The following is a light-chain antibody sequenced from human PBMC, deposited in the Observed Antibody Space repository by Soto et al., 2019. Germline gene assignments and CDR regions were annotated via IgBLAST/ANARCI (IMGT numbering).Light chain of an antibody. CDR3: QQLNSYPLT. V-gene: IGKV1-12*01. J-gene: IGKJ4*01. Sequence: IQMSQSPTSLSASVGDRVTITCRSSQDINSWLTWYQQKPGKAPKVLIYFASRLQSGVPSRFSGRGSGTDFSLTIISLQPEDFAPYYCQQLNSYPLTFGGGSKVDIK. CDR2: FAS. CDR1: QDINSW.